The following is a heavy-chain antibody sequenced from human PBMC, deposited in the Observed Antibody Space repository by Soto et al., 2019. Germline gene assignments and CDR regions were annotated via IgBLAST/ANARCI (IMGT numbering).Heavy chain of an antibody. CDR2: ISGSGGST. CDR3: AKTGSRITIFGVVISWFDP. CDR1: GFTFSSYA. D-gene: IGHD3-3*01. V-gene: IGHV3-23*01. J-gene: IGHJ5*02. Sequence: GGSLRLSCAASGFTFSSYAMSWVRQAPGKGLEWVSAISGSGGSTYYADSVKGRFTISRDNSKNTLYLQMNSLRAEDTAVYYCAKTGSRITIFGVVISWFDPWGRGTLVTSPQ.